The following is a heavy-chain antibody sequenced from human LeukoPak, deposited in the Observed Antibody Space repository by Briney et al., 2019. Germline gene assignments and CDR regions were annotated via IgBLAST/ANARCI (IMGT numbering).Heavy chain of an antibody. V-gene: IGHV3-53*01. CDR3: ARDLAHGDYEY. D-gene: IGHD4-17*01. J-gene: IGHJ4*02. Sequence: PGGSLILSCAGSGFNVSSNYMSWVRQAPGEGLEWVSVIYSGGSTYYADSVKGRFTISRDNSKNTLYLQMNSLRAEDTAVYYCARDLAHGDYEYWGQGTLVTVSS. CDR1: GFNVSSNY. CDR2: IYSGGST.